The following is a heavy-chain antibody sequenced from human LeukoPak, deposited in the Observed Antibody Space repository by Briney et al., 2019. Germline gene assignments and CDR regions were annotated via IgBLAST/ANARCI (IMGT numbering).Heavy chain of an antibody. J-gene: IGHJ4*02. Sequence: RASVKVSCKASGGTFSSYDISWVRQAPGQGLEWMGGIIPMFGTANYAQKFQGRVTISADKSTSTAYMELSSLRSEDTAVYYCASGRTDIVVVPATLRNYFFDYWGQGTLVTVSS. CDR3: ASGRTDIVVVPATLRNYFFDY. CDR2: IIPMFGTA. D-gene: IGHD2-2*01. V-gene: IGHV1-69*06. CDR1: GGTFSSYD.